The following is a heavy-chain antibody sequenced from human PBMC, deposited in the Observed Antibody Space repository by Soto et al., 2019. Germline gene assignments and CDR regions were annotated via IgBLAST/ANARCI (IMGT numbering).Heavy chain of an antibody. D-gene: IGHD1-26*01. Sequence: GGSLRLSCAASGFTFSSYWMHWVRQAPGKGLVWVSRINSDGSSTSYADSVKGRFTISRDNAKNTLYLQINSLRAEDTAVYYCARPSVSYYAFDIWGQGTMVTVSS. CDR1: GFTFSSYW. J-gene: IGHJ3*02. CDR3: ARPSVSYYAFDI. CDR2: INSDGSST. V-gene: IGHV3-74*01.